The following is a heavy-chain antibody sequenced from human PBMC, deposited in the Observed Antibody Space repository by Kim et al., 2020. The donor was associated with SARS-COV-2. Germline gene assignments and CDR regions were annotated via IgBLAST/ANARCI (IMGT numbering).Heavy chain of an antibody. CDR3: TTRIHSNFDY. Sequence: TRNADAVKGRYTISRGNSKNTVYLQRHSLRAEDTAIYYCTTRIHSNFDYWGQGTLVTVSS. V-gene: IGHV3-23*01. CDR2: T. J-gene: IGHJ4*02. D-gene: IGHD5-18*01.